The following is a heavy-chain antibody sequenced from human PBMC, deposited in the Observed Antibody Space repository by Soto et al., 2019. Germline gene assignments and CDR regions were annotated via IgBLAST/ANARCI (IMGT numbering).Heavy chain of an antibody. D-gene: IGHD3-10*01. V-gene: IGHV4-30-4*01. CDR1: GASINSGDYY. J-gene: IGHJ5*02. CDR3: ARDQTSGATGHHWFDP. CDR2: IYYSGST. Sequence: SETLSLTCTVSGASINSGDYYWSWLRQPPGKGLEWIGYIYYSGSTSYNTFPKSRVTMSVDTSKNQFSLRLSSVTAADTAVYYCARDQTSGATGHHWFDPWGQGTLVTVSS.